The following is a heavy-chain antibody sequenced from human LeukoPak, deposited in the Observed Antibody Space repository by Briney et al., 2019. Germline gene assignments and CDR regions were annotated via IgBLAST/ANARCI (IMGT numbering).Heavy chain of an antibody. CDR2: IYSGGST. D-gene: IGHD3-10*01. V-gene: IGHV3-66*01. J-gene: IGHJ4*02. Sequence: HPGGSLRLSCAASGFNVRSNYMNWVRQAPGKGLEWVSVIYSGGSTYYADSVKGRFTISRDNSKNTLYLQMNSLRAEDTAVYYCARDRATYGSGFHFDYWGQGTLVTVSS. CDR3: ARDRATYGSGFHFDY. CDR1: GFNVRSNY.